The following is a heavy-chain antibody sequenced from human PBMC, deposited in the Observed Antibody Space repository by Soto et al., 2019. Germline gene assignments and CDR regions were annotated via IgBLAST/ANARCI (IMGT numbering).Heavy chain of an antibody. CDR3: ARYTLWFGEYMPYYYYGMDV. V-gene: IGHV4-31*03. D-gene: IGHD3-10*01. CDR2: IYYSGST. J-gene: IGHJ6*02. CDR1: GGSISSGGYY. Sequence: QVQLQESGPGLVKPSQTLSLTCTVSGGSISSGGYYWSWIRQHPGKGLEWIGYIYYSGSTYYNPSLKSRVTRSADPSKNQFSLKLSSVTAADTAVYYCARYTLWFGEYMPYYYYGMDVWGQGTKVTVSS.